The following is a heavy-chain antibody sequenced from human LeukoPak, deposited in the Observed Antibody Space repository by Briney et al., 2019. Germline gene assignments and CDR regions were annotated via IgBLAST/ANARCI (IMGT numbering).Heavy chain of an antibody. D-gene: IGHD5-24*01. J-gene: IGHJ1*01. CDR2: IKSKTDGGTT. CDR1: GFIFSNAW. V-gene: IGHV3-15*07. CDR3: IRYGYHLAEYYQH. Sequence: GGSLRLSCAASGFIFSNAWMNWVRKAPGKGLEWVGHIKSKTDGGTTDYAAPVKGRFTISRDDSKNTLYLQMNSLKTEDTAVYYCIRYGYHLAEYYQHWGQGTLVTVSS.